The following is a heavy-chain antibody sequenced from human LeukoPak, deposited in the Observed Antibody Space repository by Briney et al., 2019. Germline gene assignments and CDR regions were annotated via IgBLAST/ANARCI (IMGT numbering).Heavy chain of an antibody. CDR1: GGSISSSSYY. Sequence: SETLSLTCTVSGGSISSSSYYWGWIRQPPGKGLEWIGSIYYSGSTYYNPSLKSRVTISVDTSKNQFSLKLSSVTAADTAVYYCARGLGGSWLPGAFDIWGQGTMVTVSS. CDR2: IYYSGST. D-gene: IGHD6-13*01. V-gene: IGHV4-39*07. CDR3: ARGLGGSWLPGAFDI. J-gene: IGHJ3*02.